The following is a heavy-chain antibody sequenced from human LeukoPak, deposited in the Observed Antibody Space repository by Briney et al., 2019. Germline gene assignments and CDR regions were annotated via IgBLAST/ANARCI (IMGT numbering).Heavy chain of an antibody. Sequence: GESLEISCKGSGYRFTNYWIGWVRQMPGKGLEWMGIIYPGDSETRYSPSFQGQVTISADKSISTAYLQWSSLKASDTAMYYCARQPMGGYYDSSGYPTDAFDIWGQGTMVTVSS. D-gene: IGHD3-22*01. CDR3: ARQPMGGYYDSSGYPTDAFDI. V-gene: IGHV5-51*01. CDR1: GYRFTNYW. J-gene: IGHJ3*02. CDR2: IYPGDSET.